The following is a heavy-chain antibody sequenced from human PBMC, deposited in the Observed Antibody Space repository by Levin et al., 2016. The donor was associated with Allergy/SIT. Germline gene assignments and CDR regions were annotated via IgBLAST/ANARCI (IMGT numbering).Heavy chain of an antibody. CDR2: INEDGSEK. J-gene: IGHJ4*02. CDR3: ATQGPYSDDHNDY. Sequence: WIRQPPGKGLEWVANINEDGSEKYFVDSVKGRFTISRDNPRNSLSLQMNTLSAEDTAVYYCATQGPYSDDHNDYWGQGTLVTVSS. V-gene: IGHV3-7*03. D-gene: IGHD2-21*01.